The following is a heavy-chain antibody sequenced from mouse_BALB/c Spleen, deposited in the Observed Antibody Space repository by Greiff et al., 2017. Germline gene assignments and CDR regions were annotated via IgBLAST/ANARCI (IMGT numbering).Heavy chain of an antibody. J-gene: IGHJ3*01. D-gene: IGHD3-3*01. Sequence: EVHLVESGGGLVKPGGSLKLSCAASGFTFSDYYMYWVRQTPEKRLEWVATISDGGSYTYYPDSVKGRFTISRDNAKNNLYLQMSSLKSEDTAMYYCARGDAAWFAYWGQGTLVTVSA. CDR1: GFTFSDYY. V-gene: IGHV5-4*02. CDR2: ISDGGSYT. CDR3: ARGDAAWFAY.